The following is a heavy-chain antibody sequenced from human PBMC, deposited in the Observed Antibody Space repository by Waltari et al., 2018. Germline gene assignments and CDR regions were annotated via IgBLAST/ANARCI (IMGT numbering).Heavy chain of an antibody. CDR1: GYRLTTTW. D-gene: IGHD3-10*01. J-gene: IGHJ4*02. CDR2: IYVVDSET. V-gene: IGHV5-51*01. Sequence: EVQLVQSGAESKKPGESLKISCKASGYRLTTTWVAWVRQVSGKGLEWMGTIYVVDSETSDGPADEGKVTMSVDESLDTAYLQWNSLKSSDTAVYYCATVSSGSGAYWAHFNYWGQGTLVTVSP. CDR3: ATVSSGSGAYWAHFNY.